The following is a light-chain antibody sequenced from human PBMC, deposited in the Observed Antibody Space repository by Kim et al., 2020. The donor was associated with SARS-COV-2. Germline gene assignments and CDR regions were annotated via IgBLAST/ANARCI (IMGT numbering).Light chain of an antibody. Sequence: QLVLTQSPSASASLGASVKLTCTLTTGHETYAIAWHQQQPEKGPRFLMKLNSDGSHNKGHGIPDRFSGSSSGVERYLTISGLQSEDEADYYCRSWGTGEVFGGGPRLTV. CDR1: TGHETYA. J-gene: IGLJ3*02. CDR2: LNSDGSH. V-gene: IGLV4-69*01. CDR3: RSWGTGEV.